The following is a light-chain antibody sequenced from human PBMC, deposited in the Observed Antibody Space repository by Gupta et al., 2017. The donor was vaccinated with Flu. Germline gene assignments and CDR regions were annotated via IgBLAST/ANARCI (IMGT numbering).Light chain of an antibody. CDR3: QQRRNGPLT. J-gene: IGKJ3*01. V-gene: IGKV3-11*01. Sequence: VLTQSPATLSLSPGERVTLSCRASQRVSYYLAWYQHRPGRAPRLLIYDASNRATGIPARFRGSGSETDFALIISSIETEDVAVYYCQQRRNGPLTFGPGTKVDIK. CDR2: DAS. CDR1: QRVSYY.